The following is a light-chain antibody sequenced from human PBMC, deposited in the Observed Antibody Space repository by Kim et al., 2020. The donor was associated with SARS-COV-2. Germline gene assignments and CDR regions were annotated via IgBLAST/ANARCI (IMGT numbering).Light chain of an antibody. CDR3: NSRDSSGNHPV. V-gene: IGLV3-19*01. CDR2: GKN. J-gene: IGLJ2*01. CDR1: SLRSYY. Sequence: SSELTQDPAVSVALGQTVRITCQGDSLRSYYASWYQQKPGQAPVLVIYGKNNRPSGIPDRFSGSSSGNTASLTITGAQAADAADYYCNSRDSSGNHPVFG.